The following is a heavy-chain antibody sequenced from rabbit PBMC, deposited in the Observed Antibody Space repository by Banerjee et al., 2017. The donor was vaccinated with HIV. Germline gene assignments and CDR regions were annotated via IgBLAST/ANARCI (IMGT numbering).Heavy chain of an antibody. Sequence: QEQLVESGGGLVQPEGSLTLTCKASGFSFSSSYYMCWVRQAPGKGLEWIACIRAGVSGGTASASWAKGRFTISTTSSTTLYLQLNSLTAADTATYFCARKIVSGADNLWGPGTLVTVS. CDR3: ARKIVSGADNL. J-gene: IGHJ4*01. D-gene: IGHD4-1*01. V-gene: IGHV1S45*01. CDR2: IRAGVSGGT. CDR1: GFSFSSSYY.